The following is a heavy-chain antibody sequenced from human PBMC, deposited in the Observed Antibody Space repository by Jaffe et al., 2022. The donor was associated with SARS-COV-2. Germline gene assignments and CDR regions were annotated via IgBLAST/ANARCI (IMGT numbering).Heavy chain of an antibody. CDR3: ASSMITFGGVIGSHGSGAFDI. J-gene: IGHJ3*02. Sequence: QVQLQESGPGLVKPSGTLSLTCAVSGGSISSSNWWSWVRQPPGKGLEWIGEIYHSGSTNYNPSLKSRVTISVDKSKNQFSLKLSSVTAADTAVYYCASSMITFGGVIGSHGSGAFDIWGQGTMVTVSS. D-gene: IGHD3-16*02. CDR1: GGSISSSNW. CDR2: IYHSGST. V-gene: IGHV4-4*02.